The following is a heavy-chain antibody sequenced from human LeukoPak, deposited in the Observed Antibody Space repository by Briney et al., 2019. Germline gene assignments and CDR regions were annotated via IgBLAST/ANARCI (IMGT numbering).Heavy chain of an antibody. V-gene: IGHV4-38-2*02. J-gene: IGHJ4*02. CDR2: IYHSGST. Sequence: PSETLSLTCTVSGYSISSGYYWGWIRQPPGKGPEWIGSIYHSGSTYYNPSLKSRVTISVDTSKNQFSLKLSSVTAADTAVYYCARGRYGDYTFDYWGQGTLVTVSS. CDR3: ARGRYGDYTFDY. D-gene: IGHD4-17*01. CDR1: GYSISSGYY.